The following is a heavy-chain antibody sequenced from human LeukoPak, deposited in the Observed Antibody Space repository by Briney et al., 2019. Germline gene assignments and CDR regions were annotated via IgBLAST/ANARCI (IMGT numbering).Heavy chain of an antibody. CDR1: GGTFSSYA. D-gene: IGHD2-2*01. CDR3: ASERDQLLLRYYYYYYGMDV. J-gene: IGHJ6*02. V-gene: IGHV1-69*04. CDR2: IIPIFGIA. Sequence: GSSVQVSCKASGGTFSSYAISWVRQAPGQGLKWMGRIIPIFGIANYAQKFQGRVTITADKSTSTAYMELSSLRSEDTAVYYCASERDQLLLRYYYYYYGMDVWGQGTTVTVSS.